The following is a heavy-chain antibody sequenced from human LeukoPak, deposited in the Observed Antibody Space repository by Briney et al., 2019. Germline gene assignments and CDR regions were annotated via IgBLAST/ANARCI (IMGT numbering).Heavy chain of an antibody. Sequence: GGSLRLSCAASGFTFSDYYMSWIRQAPGKGLEWVSYISSSGSTIYYADSVKGRFTISRDNAKNSLYLQMNSLKTEDTAVYYCARASGDNWNDHHFDYWGLGTLVTVSS. D-gene: IGHD1-1*01. J-gene: IGHJ4*02. CDR1: GFTFSDYY. V-gene: IGHV3-11*01. CDR2: ISSSGSTI. CDR3: ARASGDNWNDHHFDY.